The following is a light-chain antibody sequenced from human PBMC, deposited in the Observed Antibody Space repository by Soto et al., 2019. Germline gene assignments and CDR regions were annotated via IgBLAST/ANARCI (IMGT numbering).Light chain of an antibody. J-gene: IGKJ1*01. CDR2: EAS. CDR3: QQRGHWPRT. CDR1: QSVSTY. V-gene: IGKV3-11*01. Sequence: EVVLTQSPATMSLYPGEGATLSCRASQSVSTYLAWYQQKPGQAPRLLIFEASKRATGIPDRISGSGSGTDFTLTISSPEPEDFAVYYCQQRGHWPRTFGQGTKVEMK.